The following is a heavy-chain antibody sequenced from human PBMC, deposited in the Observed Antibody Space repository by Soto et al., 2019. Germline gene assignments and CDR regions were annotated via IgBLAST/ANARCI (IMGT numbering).Heavy chain of an antibody. V-gene: IGHV1-18*01. Sequence: VQLVQSGAEVKKPGASVKVSCKASGYTFSSYGINCVRQTPGQGLEWMGWISAYNGNTNYAQKLQGRVTRTKDTSTSTADMELRSLRPDETAVYYCARGPTVETGSYWGQGTLVTVSS. D-gene: IGHD4-17*01. CDR2: ISAYNGNT. CDR3: ARGPTVETGSY. J-gene: IGHJ4*02. CDR1: GYTFSSYG.